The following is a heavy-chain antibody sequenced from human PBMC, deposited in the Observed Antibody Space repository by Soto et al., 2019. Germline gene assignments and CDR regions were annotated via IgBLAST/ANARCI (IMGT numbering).Heavy chain of an antibody. CDR3: ARQSGGYYYYGMDV. J-gene: IGHJ6*02. CDR2: IYYSGTT. D-gene: IGHD1-26*01. CDR1: GGSIIDYY. Sequence: PSETLSLTCTVSGGSIIDYYWSWLRQPPGKGLEWIGYIYYSGTTDYSPSLKSRVTISVDTSKNQFSLKLSSVTAADSAIYYCARQSGGYYYYGMDVWGQGTTVT. V-gene: IGHV4-59*08.